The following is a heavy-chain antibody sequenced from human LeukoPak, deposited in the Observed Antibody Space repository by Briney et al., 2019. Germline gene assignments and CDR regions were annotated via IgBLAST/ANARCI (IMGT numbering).Heavy chain of an antibody. Sequence: PSETLSLTCTVSGGSISSYYWSWIRQPPGKGLEWIGYIYYSGSTNYNPSLKSRVTISVDTSKNQFSLKLSSVTAADTAVYYCARQSPGPGSRDAFDIWGQGTMVTVSS. CDR3: ARQSPGPGSRDAFDI. J-gene: IGHJ3*02. CDR1: GGSISSYY. CDR2: IYYSGST. D-gene: IGHD5-12*01. V-gene: IGHV4-59*08.